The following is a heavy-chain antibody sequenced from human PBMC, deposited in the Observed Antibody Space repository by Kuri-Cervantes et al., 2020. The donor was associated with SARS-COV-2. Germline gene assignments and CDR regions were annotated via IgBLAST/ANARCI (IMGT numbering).Heavy chain of an antibody. Sequence: GGSLRLSCAASGFTFSSYAMSWVRQAPGKGLEWVSAISGSGGSTYYADSVKGRFTISRDNSKNSLYLQMNSLRTEDTALYYCAKDTGGVAYCGGDCSVNFDYWGQGTLVTVSS. J-gene: IGHJ4*02. D-gene: IGHD2-21*02. CDR2: ISGSGGST. CDR3: AKDTGGVAYCGGDCSVNFDY. V-gene: IGHV3-23*01. CDR1: GFTFSSYA.